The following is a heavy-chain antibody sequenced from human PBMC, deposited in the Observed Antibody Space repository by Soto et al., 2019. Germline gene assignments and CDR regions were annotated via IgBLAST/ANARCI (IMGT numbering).Heavy chain of an antibody. V-gene: IGHV1-18*01. CDR2: ISAYNGNT. D-gene: IGHD3-9*01. Sequence: ASVKVSFKASGYTFTNFGISWVRQAPGQGLEWMGWISAYNGNTNYAQNFQGRVTMTTDTSTSTAYMELRSLRSVTAADTAVYYCARVLYEILSGHGWFGPWGQGTLVTVSS. CDR3: ARVLYEILSGHGWFGP. CDR1: GYTFTNFG. J-gene: IGHJ5*02.